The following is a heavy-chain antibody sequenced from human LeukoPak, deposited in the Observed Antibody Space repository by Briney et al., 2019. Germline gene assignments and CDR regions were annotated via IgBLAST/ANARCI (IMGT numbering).Heavy chain of an antibody. CDR1: GFTFSNYA. Sequence: GGSLRLACAASGFTFSNYAMTWVRQAPGKGLEWVSSVSASCSSTFYADSVKGRFTISRDNSKNTLFLQMNSLTVEDTTLYYCAKVHTNSDCWGQGTLVTVSS. CDR3: AKVHTNSDC. CDR2: VSASCSST. J-gene: IGHJ4*02. V-gene: IGHV3-23*01. D-gene: IGHD2-21*01.